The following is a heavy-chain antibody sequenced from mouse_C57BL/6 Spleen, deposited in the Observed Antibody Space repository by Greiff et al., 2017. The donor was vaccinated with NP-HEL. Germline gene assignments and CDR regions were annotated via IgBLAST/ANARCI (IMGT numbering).Heavy chain of an antibody. V-gene: IGHV3-6*01. CDR3: AREDNSNYGRYCDV. CDR2: ISYDGSN. Sequence: VQLKESGPGLVKPSQSLSLTCPVTGYSITSGYYWNWIRQFPGNKLEWMGYISYDGSNNYNPSLKNRISITRDTSKNQFFLKLNSVTTEDTATYYCAREDNSNYGRYCDVWGTGTTVTVSS. J-gene: IGHJ1*03. CDR1: GYSITSGYY. D-gene: IGHD2-5*01.